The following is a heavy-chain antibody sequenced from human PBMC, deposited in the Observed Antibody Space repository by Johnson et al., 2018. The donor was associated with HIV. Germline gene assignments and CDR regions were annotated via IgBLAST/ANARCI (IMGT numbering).Heavy chain of an antibody. Sequence: QVQLVESGGGVVQPGRSLRLSCAASGFTFSSYAMHWVRQAPGKGLEWVAVISYDGSNKYYADSVKGRFTISRDNSKNTLYLQMNSLRPEDTAVYYCAKHNGLDSSWPFDAFDIWGQGTMVTVSS. CDR3: AKHNGLDSSWPFDAFDI. CDR1: GFTFSSYA. J-gene: IGHJ3*02. CDR2: ISYDGSNK. V-gene: IGHV3-30-3*02. D-gene: IGHD6-13*01.